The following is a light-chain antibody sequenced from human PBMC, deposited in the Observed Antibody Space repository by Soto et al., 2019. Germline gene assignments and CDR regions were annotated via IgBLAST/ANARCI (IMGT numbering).Light chain of an antibody. CDR1: QSVTNH. J-gene: IGKJ5*01. V-gene: IGKV3-11*01. Sequence: EIVLTQSPATLSLSPGERATLSCRASQSVTNHLAWYQRKPGQTPRLLIYDASNRAAGVPARFSGSGSGADFTLTISSLEPEDSAVYYCQQRYNWPPITFGQGTRLEIK. CDR3: QQRYNWPPIT. CDR2: DAS.